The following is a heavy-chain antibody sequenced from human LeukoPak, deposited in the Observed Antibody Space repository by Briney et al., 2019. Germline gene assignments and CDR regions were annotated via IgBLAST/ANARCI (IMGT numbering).Heavy chain of an antibody. J-gene: IGHJ4*02. CDR1: GFTFSSYG. V-gene: IGHV3-30*02. D-gene: IGHD3-22*01. CDR3: AKGPSYYSDSSAYYVF. Sequence: AGGSLRLSCAASGFTFSSYGMHWVRQAPGKGLEWVAFIRYDGSNKYYADSVKGRFTISRDNAKNSLYLQMNSLRAEDTAFYYCAKGPSYYSDSSAYYVFWGQGTLVTVSS. CDR2: IRYDGSNK.